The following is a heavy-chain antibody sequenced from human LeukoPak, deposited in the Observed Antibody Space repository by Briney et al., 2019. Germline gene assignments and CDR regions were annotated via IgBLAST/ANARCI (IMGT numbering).Heavy chain of an antibody. Sequence: SETLSLTCTVSGGSLSSYYWSWIRQPPGKGLEWMGYIYYSGSTNYNPSLKSRVTISVDTSKNQFSLKLSSVTAADTAVYYCARGLYYADSSGYRYWGQGTLVTVSS. CDR1: GGSLSSYY. D-gene: IGHD3-22*01. J-gene: IGHJ4*02. CDR3: ARGLYYADSSGYRY. CDR2: IYYSGST. V-gene: IGHV4-59*01.